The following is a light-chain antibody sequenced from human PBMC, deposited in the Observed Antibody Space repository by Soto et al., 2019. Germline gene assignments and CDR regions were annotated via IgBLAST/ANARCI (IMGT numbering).Light chain of an antibody. CDR1: SSNIGGNT. V-gene: IGLV1-44*01. CDR3: AAWDASLKGHA. J-gene: IGLJ1*01. Sequence: QSVLSQLPSASRTPELRVSISCSGSSSNIGGNTVHWYQQLPGTAPKVLIYTNDKRPSGVPDRFSGSKSGTSASLAISGLQSEYDANSSCAAWDASLKGHAFVTGTKVTAL. CDR2: TND.